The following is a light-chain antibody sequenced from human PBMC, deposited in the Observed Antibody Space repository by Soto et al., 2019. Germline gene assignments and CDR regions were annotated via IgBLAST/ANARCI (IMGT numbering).Light chain of an antibody. Sequence: IVLTHSPATLSLSPGAIATLSFRAIHGVSSYLAWYQQKPGQAPRLLIYGASSRATGIPDRFSGSGSGTDFSLTISRLEPEDFAVYYCQQYSSSPLTFGGGTKVDIK. CDR3: QQYSSSPLT. J-gene: IGKJ4*01. CDR2: GAS. CDR1: HGVSSY. V-gene: IGKV3-20*01.